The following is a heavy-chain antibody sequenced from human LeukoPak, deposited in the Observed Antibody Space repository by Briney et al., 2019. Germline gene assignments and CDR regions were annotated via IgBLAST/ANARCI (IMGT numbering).Heavy chain of an antibody. V-gene: IGHV1-2*06. D-gene: IGHD3-22*01. CDR2: INPNSGGT. J-gene: IGHJ4*02. Sequence: ASVKVSCKASGYTFTGYYMHWVRQAPGQGLEWMGRINPNSGGTSYAQKFQGRVTMTRDTSISTAYMELSRLRSDDTAVYYCARGEYYYDSRFDYWGQGTLVTVSS. CDR1: GYTFTGYY. CDR3: ARGEYYYDSRFDY.